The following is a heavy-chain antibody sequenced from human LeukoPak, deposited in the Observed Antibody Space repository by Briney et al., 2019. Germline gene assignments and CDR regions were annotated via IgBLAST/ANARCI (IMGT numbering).Heavy chain of an antibody. Sequence: ASVKVSCKASGYTFTSYGISWVRQAPGQGLEWMGWMNPNSGNTGYAQKFQGRVTITADKSTSTAYMELSSLRSEDTAVYYCARDGADDYVWGSYRPYYFDYWGQGTLVTVSS. CDR3: ARDGADDYVWGSYRPYYFDY. CDR1: GYTFTSYG. V-gene: IGHV1-8*03. J-gene: IGHJ4*02. CDR2: MNPNSGNT. D-gene: IGHD3-16*02.